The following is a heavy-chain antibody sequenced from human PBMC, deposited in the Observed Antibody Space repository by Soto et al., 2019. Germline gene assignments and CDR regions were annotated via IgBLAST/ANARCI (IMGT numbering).Heavy chain of an antibody. CDR1: GFTFSDSY. V-gene: IGHV3-11*01. CDR3: ARDLGYYDSSGYFDY. J-gene: IGHJ4*02. CDR2: ISSSDSII. D-gene: IGHD3-22*01. Sequence: GGSLRLSCAASGFTFSDSYMSWIRQAPGKGLEWVSYISSSDSIIYYSDSVKGRFIISRDNTKNSLYLQMNSLRAEDTAVYYCARDLGYYDSSGYFDYWGQGTLVTVSS.